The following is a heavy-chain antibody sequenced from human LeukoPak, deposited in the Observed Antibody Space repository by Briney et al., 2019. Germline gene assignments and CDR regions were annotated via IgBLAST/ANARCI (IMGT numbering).Heavy chain of an antibody. Sequence: GGSLRLSCAASGCTFSSYGMHWVRQAPGKGLEWVAVISYDGSNKYYADSVKGRFTISRDNAKNSLYLQMNSLRAEDTAVYYCARAKDFDYWGQGTLVTVSS. CDR1: GCTFSSYG. J-gene: IGHJ4*02. CDR3: ARAKDFDY. V-gene: IGHV3-30*03. CDR2: ISYDGSNK.